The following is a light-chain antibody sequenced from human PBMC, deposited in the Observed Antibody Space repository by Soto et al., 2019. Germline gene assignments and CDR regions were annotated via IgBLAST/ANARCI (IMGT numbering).Light chain of an antibody. CDR1: SSDVGAYNY. J-gene: IGLJ3*02. CDR3: CSHAGSNSPWV. V-gene: IGLV2-8*01. CDR2: EVT. Sequence: QSALTQPPSASGSPGQSVTISCTGTSSDVGAYNYVCWYQQHPGKAPKLIISEVTKRPSGVPDRFSGSKSGNTASLTVTGFQVEDEDEYYCCSHAGSNSPWVFGGGTKLTVL.